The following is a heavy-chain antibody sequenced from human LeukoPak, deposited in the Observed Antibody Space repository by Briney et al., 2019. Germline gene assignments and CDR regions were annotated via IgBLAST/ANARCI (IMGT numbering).Heavy chain of an antibody. V-gene: IGHV4-39*01. D-gene: IGHD5-24*01. CDR2: IYYSEST. J-gene: IGHJ5*02. Sequence: PSETLSLTCTVSGGAISSNSYYWGWIRQPPGKGLEWIRSIYYSESTYYNPSHESRDTIPVDTSENQFSLKLSPETRAPTSVYFCARLSVHPDGYSLGWFDPWGQGTLVAVSS. CDR3: ARLSVHPDGYSLGWFDP. CDR1: GGAISSNSYY.